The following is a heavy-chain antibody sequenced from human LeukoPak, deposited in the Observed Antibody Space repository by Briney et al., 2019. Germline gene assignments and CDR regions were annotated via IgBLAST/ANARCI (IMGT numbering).Heavy chain of an antibody. CDR3: ASLKNYYDSSGYLVTDAFDI. CDR2: INPNSGDT. Sequence: ASVKVSCKASGYTFTGYYVHWVRQAPGQGLEWMGWINPNSGDTNYAQKFQGRVTMTRDTSISTAYMELSRLRSDDTAVYYCASLKNYYDSSGYLVTDAFDIWGQGTMVTVSS. J-gene: IGHJ3*02. CDR1: GYTFTGYY. D-gene: IGHD3-22*01. V-gene: IGHV1-2*02.